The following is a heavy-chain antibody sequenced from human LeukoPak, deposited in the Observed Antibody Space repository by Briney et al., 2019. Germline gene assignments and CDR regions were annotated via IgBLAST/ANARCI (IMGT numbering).Heavy chain of an antibody. D-gene: IGHD3-10*01. CDR3: ARDNGYGLDY. CDR2: IYHSGST. V-gene: IGHV4-30-2*01. Sequence: PSQTLSLTCTVSGGSISSGGYSWSWIRQPPGKGLEWIGYIYHSGSTYYNPSLKSRVTISVDRSKNQFSLKLSSVTAADTAVYYCARDNGYGLDYWGQGTLVTVSS. CDR1: GGSISSGGYS. J-gene: IGHJ4*02.